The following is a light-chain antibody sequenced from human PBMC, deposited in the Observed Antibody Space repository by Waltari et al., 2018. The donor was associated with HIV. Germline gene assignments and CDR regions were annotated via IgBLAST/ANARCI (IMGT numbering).Light chain of an antibody. CDR1: QSVSSN. CDR3: QQYNNWPPEIT. J-gene: IGKJ3*01. V-gene: IGKV3-15*01. Sequence: PATLSVSPGERATLSCRASQSVSSNLAWYQQKPGQAPRLLVFGASTRATGIPARFSGSGSGTEFTLTISSLQSEDFAVYYCQQYNNWPPEITFGPGTKVDIK. CDR2: GAS.